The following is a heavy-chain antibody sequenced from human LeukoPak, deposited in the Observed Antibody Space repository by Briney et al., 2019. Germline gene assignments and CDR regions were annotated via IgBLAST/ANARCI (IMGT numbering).Heavy chain of an antibody. CDR2: IYYSGST. Sequence: SETLSLTCAVCGGSISSYYWSWIRQPPGKGLEWLGYIYYSGSTNYNPSLKSRVTISVDTSKNQFSLKLSSVTAADTAVYYCARGYGGNSGEPSYYYYIDVWGIWTTVTVSS. V-gene: IGHV4-59*01. CDR3: ARGYGGNSGEPSYYYYIDV. CDR1: GGSISSYY. D-gene: IGHD4-23*01. J-gene: IGHJ6*03.